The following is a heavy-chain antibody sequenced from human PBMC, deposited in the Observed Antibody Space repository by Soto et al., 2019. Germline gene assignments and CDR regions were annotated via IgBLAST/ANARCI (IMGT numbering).Heavy chain of an antibody. CDR2: IKSETDGGTT. Sequence: PGGSLRLSCVASGFTFRNAWMSRVRQAPGKGLEWVGRIKSETDGGTTDYAAPVKGRFTISRDDSKNMLYLQMNSLKTEDTAVYFCTTGVTVTYYYFDYWGQGTLVTVSS. V-gene: IGHV3-15*01. CDR3: TTGVTVTYYYFDY. J-gene: IGHJ4*02. CDR1: GFTFRNAW. D-gene: IGHD4-17*01.